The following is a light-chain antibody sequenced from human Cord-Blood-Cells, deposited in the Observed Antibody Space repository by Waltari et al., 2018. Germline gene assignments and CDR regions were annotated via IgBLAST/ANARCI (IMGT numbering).Light chain of an antibody. V-gene: IGLV2-8*01. CDR2: EFS. J-gene: IGLJ2*01. CDR3: SSYAGSNDWGV. CDR1: SSDVGGYNY. Sequence: SSLTHPPPASRPPAPSFTISCTAPSSDVGGYNYVLWYQQHPGKAPKLIIYEFSKRPSGVQDRFSGSKSGNTASLTVSGLQAEDEADYYCSSYAGSNDWGVFGGGTKLTVL.